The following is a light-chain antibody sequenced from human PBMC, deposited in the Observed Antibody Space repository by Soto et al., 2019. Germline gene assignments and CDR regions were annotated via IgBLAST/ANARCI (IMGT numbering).Light chain of an antibody. CDR3: AAWDDSLNGWV. Sequence: QSVLSHPPSVPGTPGHRVSISCSGSSSNVGSNTVTWYQQLPGSAPKLLMYSNNQRPSGVPARFSGSKSGTSASLAISGLQSEDEADYYCAAWDDSLNGWVFGGGTQLTVL. CDR2: SNN. CDR1: SSNVGSNT. J-gene: IGLJ3*02. V-gene: IGLV1-44*01.